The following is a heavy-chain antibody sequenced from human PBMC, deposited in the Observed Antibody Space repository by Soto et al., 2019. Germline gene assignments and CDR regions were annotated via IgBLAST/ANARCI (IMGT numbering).Heavy chain of an antibody. Sequence: QVHLVQSGAEVKKPGASVKVSCKASGYTFTSYGITWVRQAPGQGLEWMGWISAHNGNTDYAQKLQGRVIVTRDTSPSTAYMELRRLRSDDTAVYYGARGRYGDYWGQGALVTVSS. V-gene: IGHV1-18*01. CDR3: ARGRYGDY. J-gene: IGHJ4*02. D-gene: IGHD1-1*01. CDR2: ISAHNGNT. CDR1: GYTFTSYG.